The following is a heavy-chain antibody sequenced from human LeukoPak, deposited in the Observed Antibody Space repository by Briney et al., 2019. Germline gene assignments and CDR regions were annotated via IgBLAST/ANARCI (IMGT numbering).Heavy chain of an antibody. CDR2: IKSYGNKT. J-gene: IGHJ4*02. CDR3: ARPSTTYSCDSSGYY. V-gene: IGHV3-74*01. D-gene: IGHD3-22*01. Sequence: GGSLRLSCAASGFTFSSYWMHWVRQAPGKGLVWVSRIKSYGNKTSYASSVKGRFTISRDNAKNTLYLQMNSLRAEDTAVYYCARPSTTYSCDSSGYYWGQGTLVTVSS. CDR1: GFTFSSYW.